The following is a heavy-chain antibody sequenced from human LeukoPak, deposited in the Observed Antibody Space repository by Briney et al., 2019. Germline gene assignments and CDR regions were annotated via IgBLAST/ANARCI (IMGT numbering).Heavy chain of an antibody. CDR3: ARVDDSSGYYSLGIDY. J-gene: IGHJ4*02. D-gene: IGHD3-22*01. V-gene: IGHV3-30-3*01. Sequence: GGSLRLSCAASGFTFSSYAMHWVRQAPGKGLEWVAVISYDGSNKYYADSVKGRFTISRDNSKNTLYLLMNSLRAEDTAVYYCARVDDSSGYYSLGIDYWGQGTLVTVSS. CDR1: GFTFSSYA. CDR2: ISYDGSNK.